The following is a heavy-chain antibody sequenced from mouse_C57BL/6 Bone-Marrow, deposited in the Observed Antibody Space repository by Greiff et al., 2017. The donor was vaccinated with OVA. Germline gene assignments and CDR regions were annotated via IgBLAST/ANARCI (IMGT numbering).Heavy chain of an antibody. Sequence: VMLVESGAELMKPGASVKLSCKATGYTFPGYWIEWVKQRPGHGLEWIGEILPGSGSTNYNEKFKGKATFTADTSSNTAYMQLSSLTTEDSAIYYCAYYTVDYAMDYWGQGTSVTVSS. D-gene: IGHD1-1*01. V-gene: IGHV1-9*01. CDR1: GYTFPGYW. J-gene: IGHJ4*01. CDR2: ILPGSGST. CDR3: AYYTVDYAMDY.